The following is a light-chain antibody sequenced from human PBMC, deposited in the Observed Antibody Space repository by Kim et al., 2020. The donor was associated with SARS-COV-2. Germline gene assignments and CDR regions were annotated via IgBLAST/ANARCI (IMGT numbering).Light chain of an antibody. J-gene: IGLJ2*01. CDR2: RDA. CDR3: QVGDTNTVL. Sequence: GARGQSARLACVGIEIGSKSVPWYQQRRGQAPVLLICRDASRPSGTPERFSGSNSGNAATLTIGRAQAGDEADYYCQVGDTNTVLFGGGTQLTVL. CDR1: EIGSKS. V-gene: IGLV3-9*01.